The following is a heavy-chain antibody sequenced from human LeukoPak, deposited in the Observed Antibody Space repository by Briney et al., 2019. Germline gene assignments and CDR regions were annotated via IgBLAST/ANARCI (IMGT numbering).Heavy chain of an antibody. CDR3: ARANSSRWHYYYYGMDV. CDR2: INHSGST. Sequence: SETLSLTCAVYGGSFSGYYWSWIRQPPGKGLEWIGEINHSGSTNYNPSLKSRVTISVDTSKNQFSLKLSSVTAADTAVYYCARANSSRWHYYYYGMDVWSQGTTVTVS. CDR1: GGSFSGYY. D-gene: IGHD6-13*01. V-gene: IGHV4-34*01. J-gene: IGHJ6*02.